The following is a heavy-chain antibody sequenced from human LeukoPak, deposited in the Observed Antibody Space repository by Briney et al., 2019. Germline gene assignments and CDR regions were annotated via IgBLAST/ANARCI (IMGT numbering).Heavy chain of an antibody. V-gene: IGHV4-34*01. CDR3: ARGGWTGEWEF. Sequence: GSLRLSCAASGFTFSSYSMNWVRQTPGKGLEWIGEINHSGGTNYNPSLKSRVTISVDTSKNQFSLKLRSVTAADTAVYYCARGGWTGEWEFWGQGTLVSVSS. D-gene: IGHD3/OR15-3a*01. CDR2: INHSGGT. J-gene: IGHJ4*02. CDR1: GFTFSSYS.